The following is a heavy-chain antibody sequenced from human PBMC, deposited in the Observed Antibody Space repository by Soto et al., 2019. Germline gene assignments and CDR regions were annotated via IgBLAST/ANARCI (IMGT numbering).Heavy chain of an antibody. CDR2: INPNSVGT. D-gene: IGHD6-13*01. Sequence: GASVKVSCKASGYTFTVYYMHWVRKAPGQGLEWIGWINPNSVGTNYEQNFQGRATMTRDPSISTAYMELSRLRSDNTAVYNCARDRYSSSGYDYYYGMDVWGQGTTVTVSS. CDR1: GYTFTVYY. CDR3: ARDRYSSSGYDYYYGMDV. J-gene: IGHJ6*02. V-gene: IGHV1-2*02.